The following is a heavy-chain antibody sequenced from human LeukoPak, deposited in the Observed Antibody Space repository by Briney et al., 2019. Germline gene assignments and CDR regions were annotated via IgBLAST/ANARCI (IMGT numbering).Heavy chain of an antibody. CDR2: ISYDGSNK. Sequence: PGGSLRLSCAASGFTFSSYGMHWVRQAPGKGLEWVAVISYDGSNKYYADSVKGRFTISRDNSKNTLYLQMNSLRAEDTAVYYCAKDPHLFWVVTVPYYFDYWGQGTLVTVSS. CDR1: GFTFSSYG. D-gene: IGHD4-23*01. CDR3: AKDPHLFWVVTVPYYFDY. J-gene: IGHJ4*02. V-gene: IGHV3-30*18.